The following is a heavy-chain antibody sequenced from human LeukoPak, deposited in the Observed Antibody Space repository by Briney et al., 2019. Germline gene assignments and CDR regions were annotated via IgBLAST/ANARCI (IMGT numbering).Heavy chain of an antibody. V-gene: IGHV5-51*01. Sequence: RGESLKISCKGSGYSFTSYWIGWVRQMPGKGLEWMGIIYPGDSDTRYSPSFQGQVTISADKSISTAYLQWSSLKASDTAMYYCARHYYGSGSYYTFDYWGQGTLVTVSS. D-gene: IGHD3-10*01. CDR3: ARHYYGSGSYYTFDY. J-gene: IGHJ4*02. CDR2: IYPGDSDT. CDR1: GYSFTSYW.